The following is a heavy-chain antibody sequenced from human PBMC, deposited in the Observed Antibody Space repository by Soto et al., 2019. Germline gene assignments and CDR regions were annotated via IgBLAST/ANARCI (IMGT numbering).Heavy chain of an antibody. J-gene: IGHJ4*02. CDR3: ARDWVATIDYFDY. V-gene: IGHV1-69*04. Sequence: ASVKVSCKASGGTFSSYTISWVRQAPGQGLEWMGRIIPILGIANYAQKFQGRVTITADKSTSTAYMELSSLRSEDTAVYYCARDWVATIDYFDYWGQGTLVTVSS. D-gene: IGHD5-12*01. CDR2: IIPILGIA. CDR1: GGTFSSYT.